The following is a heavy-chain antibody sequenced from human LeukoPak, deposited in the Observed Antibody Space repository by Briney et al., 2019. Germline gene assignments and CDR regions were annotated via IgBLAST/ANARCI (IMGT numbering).Heavy chain of an antibody. Sequence: GGSLRLSCAASGFSFSTYAMTWVRQAPGKGLEWVSAIIGSGGSAYYADSAKGRFTISRDNSMNTLYLQMNSLRAEDTAVYYCAKIGGPDFWSYYSHFDYWGQGTLVTVSS. CDR3: AKIGGPDFWSYYSHFDY. V-gene: IGHV3-23*01. D-gene: IGHD3-3*01. CDR1: GFSFSTYA. J-gene: IGHJ4*02. CDR2: IIGSGGSA.